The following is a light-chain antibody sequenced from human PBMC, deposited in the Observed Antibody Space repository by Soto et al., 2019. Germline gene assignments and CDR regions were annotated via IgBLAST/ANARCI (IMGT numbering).Light chain of an antibody. CDR2: KAS. V-gene: IGKV1-5*03. Sequence: DIPMTQSPSTLSASVGDRVTITCRASQSIGRWLAWYQQKPGRAPNLLLYKASSLQSGVPSRFSGSGSGTEFTLTITTLQPDDFATYYCQHYDNSPPTFGQGTKLEIK. CDR3: QHYDNSPPT. J-gene: IGKJ2*01. CDR1: QSIGRW.